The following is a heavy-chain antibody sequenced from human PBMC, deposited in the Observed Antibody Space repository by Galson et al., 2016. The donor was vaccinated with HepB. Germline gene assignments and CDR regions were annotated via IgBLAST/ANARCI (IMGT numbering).Heavy chain of an antibody. V-gene: IGHV3-74*01. D-gene: IGHD1-26*01. CDR2: IDPYGHGI. Sequence: SLRLSCAASGFTFSSYSMNWVRQAPGKGLEWVSRIDPYGHGITYGDSVKGRFTISRDNARNTLSLQMDSLRAEDTAVYYCTRGGREPFDYWGQGTLVTVSS. J-gene: IGHJ4*02. CDR3: TRGGREPFDY. CDR1: GFTFSSYS.